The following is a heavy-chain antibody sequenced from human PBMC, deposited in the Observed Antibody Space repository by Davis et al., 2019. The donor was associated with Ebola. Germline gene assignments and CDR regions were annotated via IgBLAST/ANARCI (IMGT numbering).Heavy chain of an antibody. V-gene: IGHV3-72*01. J-gene: IGHJ4*02. CDR1: GFTLSDHY. CDR2: TRNKANSYST. CDR3: AGGISRGIAAAGADY. Sequence: GESLKISCAASGFTLSDHYMDWVRQTPGMGLEWVARTRNKANSYSTEYAASVKGRFTISRDDSKSSLYLQMNSLRAEDTAVYYCAGGISRGIAAAGADYWGQGTLVTVSS. D-gene: IGHD6-13*01.